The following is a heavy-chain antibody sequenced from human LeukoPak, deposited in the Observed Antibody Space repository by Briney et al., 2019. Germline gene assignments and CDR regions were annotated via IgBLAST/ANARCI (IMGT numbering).Heavy chain of an antibody. D-gene: IGHD3-16*01. CDR1: GFTFSNYG. J-gene: IGHJ4*02. CDR2: ISGSGGER. V-gene: IGHV3-23*01. CDR3: VRDSIEGAMTFDL. Sequence: PGGSLRLSCAASGFTFSNYGMSWVRQAPGKGLQWVSGISGSGGERYYTESVKGRFTISRDNAKNTLDLQMNSLRAEDTAVYYCVRDSIEGAMTFDLWGQGTLVTVSS.